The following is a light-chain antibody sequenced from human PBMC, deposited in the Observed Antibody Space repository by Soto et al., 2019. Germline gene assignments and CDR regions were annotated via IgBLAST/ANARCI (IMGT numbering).Light chain of an antibody. Sequence: EKVLTQSPGTLSLSPGERATLSCRASQAVTNSFFAWYLQKPGQAPRLLIYGISSRATGISDRFSGSWSGTDFTLTISRLEPEDFVVYYCQQYSTLPHTFGQGTKLEVK. J-gene: IGKJ2*01. CDR2: GIS. CDR1: QAVTNSF. CDR3: QQYSTLPHT. V-gene: IGKV3-20*01.